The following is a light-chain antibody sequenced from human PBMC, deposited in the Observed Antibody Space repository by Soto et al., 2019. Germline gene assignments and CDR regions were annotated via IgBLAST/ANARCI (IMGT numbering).Light chain of an antibody. V-gene: IGLV1-51*01. CDR2: DNN. Sequence: QSVLTQPPSVSAAPGQKVTISCSGSNSNIGNNYVSWYQQLPGTAPKLLIYDNNRRPSGIPDRFSGSKSVTSATLDITGLQTGDEADYYCATWDSSLSVGVFGGGTQLTVL. CDR3: ATWDSSLSVGV. J-gene: IGLJ7*01. CDR1: NSNIGNNY.